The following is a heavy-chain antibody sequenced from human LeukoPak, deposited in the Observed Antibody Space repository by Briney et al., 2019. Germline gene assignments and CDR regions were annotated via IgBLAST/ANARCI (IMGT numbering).Heavy chain of an antibody. CDR2: INPNSGGT. Sequence: GASVKVSCKASGYTFTGYYMHWVRQAPGQGLEWMGWINPNSGGTNYAQKFQGRVTMTRDTSISTAYMELSRLRSDDTAVYYCAREDSGSHGLPKHWGQGTLVTVSS. CDR3: AREDSGSHGLPKH. J-gene: IGHJ1*01. D-gene: IGHD1-26*01. V-gene: IGHV1-2*02. CDR1: GYTFTGYY.